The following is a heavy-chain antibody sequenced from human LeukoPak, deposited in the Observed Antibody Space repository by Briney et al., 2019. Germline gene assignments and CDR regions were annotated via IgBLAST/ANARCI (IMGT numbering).Heavy chain of an antibody. V-gene: IGHV4-61*01. CDR1: GGSVSSGSYY. Sequence: SETLSLTCTVSGGSVSSGSYYWSWIRQPPGKGLEWIGYIYYSGGTNYNPSLKSRVTISVDTSKNQFSLKLSSVTAADTAVYYCAATKRALWFGELLGSDYFDYWGQGTLVTVSS. J-gene: IGHJ4*02. CDR2: IYYSGGT. D-gene: IGHD3-10*01. CDR3: AATKRALWFGELLGSDYFDY.